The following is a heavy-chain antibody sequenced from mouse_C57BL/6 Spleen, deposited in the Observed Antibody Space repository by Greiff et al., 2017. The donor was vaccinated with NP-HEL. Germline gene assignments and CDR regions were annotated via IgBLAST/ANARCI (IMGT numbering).Heavy chain of an antibody. V-gene: IGHV1-50*01. CDR3: ARGGSSYPFAY. CDR2: IDPSDSYT. Sequence: VQLQQPGAELVKPGASVKLSCKASGYTFTSYWMQWVKQRPGQGLEWIGEIDPSDSYTNYNQKFKGKATLTVDTSSSTAYMQLSSLTSEDSAVYYCARGGSSYPFAYWGQGTLVTVSA. D-gene: IGHD1-1*01. J-gene: IGHJ3*01. CDR1: GYTFTSYW.